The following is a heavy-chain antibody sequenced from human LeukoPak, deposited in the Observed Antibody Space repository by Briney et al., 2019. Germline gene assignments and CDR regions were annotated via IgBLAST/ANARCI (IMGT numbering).Heavy chain of an antibody. Sequence: GGSLRLSCAASGFTFSSYEMNWVRQAPGKGLEWVSYISSSGSTIYYADSVKGRFTISRDNAKNSLYLQMNSLRAEDTAVYYSARGDSGSYYFDYWGQGTLVNVSS. CDR1: GFTFSSYE. J-gene: IGHJ4*02. CDR2: ISSSGSTI. CDR3: ARGDSGSYYFDY. D-gene: IGHD1-26*01. V-gene: IGHV3-48*03.